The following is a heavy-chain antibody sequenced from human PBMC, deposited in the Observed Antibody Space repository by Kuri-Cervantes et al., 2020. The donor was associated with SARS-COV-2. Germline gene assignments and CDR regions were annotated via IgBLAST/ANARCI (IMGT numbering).Heavy chain of an antibody. Sequence: SETLSLTCTVSGGSISSGSYYWSWIRQPPGKGLEWIGYIYHSGSTYYNPSLKSRVTISVDRSKNQFSLKLSSVTAADTAVYYCARAHRGFDYWGQGTLVTVSS. CDR3: ARAHRGFDY. CDR1: GGSISSGSYY. V-gene: IGHV4-30-2*01. J-gene: IGHJ4*02. CDR2: IYHSGST.